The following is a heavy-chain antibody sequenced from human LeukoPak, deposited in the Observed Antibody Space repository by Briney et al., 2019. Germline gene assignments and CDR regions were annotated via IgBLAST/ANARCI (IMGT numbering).Heavy chain of an antibody. V-gene: IGHV1-46*01. Sequence: ASVKVSCKAFGYTFTSNYMHWVRQAPGQGPEWMGVISPSGGSTTYAQKFQGRVTLTRDMSTSTAYMELRSLRSDDTAVYYCARDTMVRGVIVEFDPWGQGTLVTVSS. CDR2: ISPSGGST. CDR1: GYTFTSNY. J-gene: IGHJ5*02. D-gene: IGHD3-10*01. CDR3: ARDTMVRGVIVEFDP.